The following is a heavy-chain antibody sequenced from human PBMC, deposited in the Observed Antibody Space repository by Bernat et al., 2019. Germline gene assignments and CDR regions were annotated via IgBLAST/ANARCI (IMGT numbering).Heavy chain of an antibody. CDR1: GYSISSGYY. CDR2: IYHSGST. V-gene: IGHV4-38-2*01. D-gene: IGHD5-24*01. Sequence: QVQLQESGPGLVKPSETQSLTCAVSGYSISSGYYWGWIRQPPGKGLEWIGSIYHSGSTNYNPSLKSRVTISVDTSKNQFSLKLSSVTAADTAVYYCARRGRDGYNSLFDYWGQGTLVTVSS. J-gene: IGHJ4*02. CDR3: ARRGRDGYNSLFDY.